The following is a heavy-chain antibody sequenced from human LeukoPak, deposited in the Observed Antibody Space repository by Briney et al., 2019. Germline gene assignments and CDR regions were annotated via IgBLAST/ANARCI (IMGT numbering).Heavy chain of an antibody. J-gene: IGHJ4*02. CDR1: GGSISSSSYY. CDR2: IYYSGST. CDR3: ARLQAVLRYFDWLPGFFDY. Sequence: SETLSLTCTVSGGSISSSSYYWGWIRQPPGKGLEWIGSIYYSGSTYYKPSLKSRVTISVDTSKNQFSLKLSSVTAADTAVYYCARLQAVLRYFDWLPGFFDYWGQGTLVTVSS. D-gene: IGHD3-9*01. V-gene: IGHV4-39*01.